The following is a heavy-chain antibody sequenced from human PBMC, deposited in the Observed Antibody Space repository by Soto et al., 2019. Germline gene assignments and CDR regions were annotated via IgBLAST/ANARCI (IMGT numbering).Heavy chain of an antibody. J-gene: IGHJ4*02. Sequence: PSETLSLTFAVSGGSISRGYYWAWIRQPPGKGLEYIGSIYHSGTTYYNPSLMSRVTISVDTSKNQFSLNLRSVTAADSAVYYYAITDTVGYYTHWGQGTLVTVS. CDR2: IYHSGTT. CDR1: GGSISRGYY. CDR3: AITDTVGYYTH. V-gene: IGHV4-38-2*01. D-gene: IGHD3-3*01.